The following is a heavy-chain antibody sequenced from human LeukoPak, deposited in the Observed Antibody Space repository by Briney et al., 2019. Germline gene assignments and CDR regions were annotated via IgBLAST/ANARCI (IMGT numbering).Heavy chain of an antibody. Sequence: AASVKVSCKVSGYTLTELSMHWVRQAPGKGLEWMGGFDPEDGETIYAQKFQGRVTMTEDTSTDTAYMELSSPRSEDTAVYYCATVLPQANDFWSGYPNFDYWGQGTLVTVSS. CDR3: ATVLPQANDFWSGYPNFDY. J-gene: IGHJ4*02. V-gene: IGHV1-24*01. D-gene: IGHD3-3*01. CDR1: GYTLTELS. CDR2: FDPEDGET.